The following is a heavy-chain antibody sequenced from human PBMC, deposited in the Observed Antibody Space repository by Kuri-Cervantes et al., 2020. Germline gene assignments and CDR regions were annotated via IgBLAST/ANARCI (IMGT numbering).Heavy chain of an antibody. CDR2: INQGGGEK. D-gene: IGHD3-10*01. CDR3: ASGRRGAFDY. J-gene: IGHJ4*02. V-gene: IGHV3-7*02. Sequence: GESLKISCTASGFTFSIYWMGWVRQAPGKGLEWVANINQGGGEKDYVDSVKGRFTISRDDAKSSLYLQMNSLRAEDTAVYYCASGRRGAFDYWGQGTLVTVSS. CDR1: GFTFSIYW.